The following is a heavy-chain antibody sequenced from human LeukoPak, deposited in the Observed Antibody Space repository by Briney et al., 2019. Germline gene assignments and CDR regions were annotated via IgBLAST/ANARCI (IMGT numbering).Heavy chain of an antibody. Sequence: PSQTLSLTCTVSGGSISSGDYYWTWIRQPPGKELEWIGFIYYSGSTNYSPSLKSRVTISVDTSKNQFSLKLSSVTAADTAIYYCARGESGNHAGFFDIWGQGTMVTVSS. CDR3: ARGESGNHAGFFDI. J-gene: IGHJ3*02. CDR2: IYYSGST. CDR1: GGSISSGDYY. D-gene: IGHD1-14*01. V-gene: IGHV4-61*08.